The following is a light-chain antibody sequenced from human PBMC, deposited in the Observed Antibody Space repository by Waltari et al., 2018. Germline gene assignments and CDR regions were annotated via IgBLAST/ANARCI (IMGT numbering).Light chain of an antibody. V-gene: IGKV3-20*01. CDR3: QQHGGSPPTFI. Sequence: EIVLAQSPGTLSLSPGEGATLSCRASQSLARSSLAWYQHKPGQAPRLLIYGASNRATGIPDRFSGSGSGTDFTLTISSLEAEDFAVYYCQQHGGSPPTFIFGPGTKLDI. CDR1: QSLARSS. J-gene: IGKJ3*01. CDR2: GAS.